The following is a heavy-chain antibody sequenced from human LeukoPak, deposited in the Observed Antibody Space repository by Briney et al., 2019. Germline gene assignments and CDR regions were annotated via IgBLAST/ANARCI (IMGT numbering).Heavy chain of an antibody. V-gene: IGHV3-23*01. CDR2: ISGSGGST. J-gene: IGHJ4*02. CDR1: GFTFSSYA. D-gene: IGHD1-26*01. CDR3: AKDLSGSYLDIDY. Sequence: PGGSLRLSCAASGFTFSSYAMSWVRRAPGKGLEGFSAISGSGGSTYYADSLKGRFTISRDNSKNTLYLQMTSLRAEDTAVYYCAKDLSGSYLDIDYWGQGTLVTVSS.